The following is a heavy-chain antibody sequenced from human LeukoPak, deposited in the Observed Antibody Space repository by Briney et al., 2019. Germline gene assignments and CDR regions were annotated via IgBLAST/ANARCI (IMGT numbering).Heavy chain of an antibody. J-gene: IGHJ4*02. D-gene: IGHD5-12*01. CDR2: ISSSSSTI. V-gene: IGHV3-48*01. Sequence: QPGGSLRLSCAASGFTFSSYSMNWVRQAPGKGLEWVSYISSSSSTIYYADSVKGRFTISRDNSKNTLYLQMNSLRAEDTAVYYCAKDGSGYPGYWGQGTLVTVSS. CDR3: AKDGSGYPGY. CDR1: GFTFSSYS.